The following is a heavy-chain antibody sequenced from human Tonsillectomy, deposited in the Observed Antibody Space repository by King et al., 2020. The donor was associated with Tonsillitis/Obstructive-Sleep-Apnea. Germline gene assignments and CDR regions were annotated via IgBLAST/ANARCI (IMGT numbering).Heavy chain of an antibody. CDR3: ARTFRTGGYWYFDL. CDR2: IYFGGRP. Sequence: QLQESGPGLMKPSQTLSLTCTVSGGSISSRDYYWSWIRQHPGKGREWIGFIYFGGRPYYNPSLKSRVSIPVDTSKNQFSLKLSSVTAADTAVYYCARTFRTGGYWYFDLWGRGTLVTVSS. J-gene: IGHJ2*01. D-gene: IGHD7-27*01. CDR1: GGSISSRDYY. V-gene: IGHV4-31*03.